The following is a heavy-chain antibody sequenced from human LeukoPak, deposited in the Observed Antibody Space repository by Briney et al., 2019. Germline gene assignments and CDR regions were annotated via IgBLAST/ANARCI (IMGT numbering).Heavy chain of an antibody. D-gene: IGHD2-2*02. CDR2: IWYDGSNK. V-gene: IGHV3-33*01. CDR1: GFTFSSYD. Sequence: GGSLRLSCAASGFTFSSYDMHWVRQAPGKGLEWVAVIWYDGSNKYYADSVKGRFTTSRDNSKNTLYLQMNSLRAEDTAVYYCARDALDIVVVPAAIWAPHHDAFDIWGQGTMVTVSS. J-gene: IGHJ3*02. CDR3: ARDALDIVVVPAAIWAPHHDAFDI.